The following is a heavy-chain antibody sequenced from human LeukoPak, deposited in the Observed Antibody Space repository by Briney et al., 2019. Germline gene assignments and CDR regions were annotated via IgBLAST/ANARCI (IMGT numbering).Heavy chain of an antibody. V-gene: IGHV3-23*01. CDR3: ARIRGYSYGEVDY. Sequence: PGGSLRLSCAASGFTFSSYAMTWVRQAPGKGLEWVSAISGSGGRTHYADSVKGRFTISRDNAKNSLYLQMNSLRAEDTAVYYCARIRGYSYGEVDYWGQGTLVTVSS. CDR1: GFTFSSYA. D-gene: IGHD5-18*01. J-gene: IGHJ4*02. CDR2: ISGSGGRT.